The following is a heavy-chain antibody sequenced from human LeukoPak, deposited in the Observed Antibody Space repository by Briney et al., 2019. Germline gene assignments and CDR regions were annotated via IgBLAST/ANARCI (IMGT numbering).Heavy chain of an antibody. D-gene: IGHD7-27*01. CDR2: ITASGTAM. V-gene: IGHV3-48*01. CDR1: GFTFSSYS. J-gene: IGHJ4*02. Sequence: GGSLRLSCAASGFTFSSYSMNWVRQAPGKGLEWVSHITASGTAMFYADSVKGRFTISRDNSKNTLYLQMNSLRAEDTAVYYCAIDPNWGVDYWGQGVLVTVSS. CDR3: AIDPNWGVDY.